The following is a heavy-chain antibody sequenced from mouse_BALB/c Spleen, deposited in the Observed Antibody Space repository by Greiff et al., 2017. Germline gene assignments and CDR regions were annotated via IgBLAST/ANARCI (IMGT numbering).Heavy chain of an antibody. D-gene: IGHD2-3*01. V-gene: IGHV1-18*01. J-gene: IGHJ2*01. Sequence: EVKLQESGPELVKPGASVKIPCKASGFTFTDYNMDWVKQSHGKSLEWIGYINPNNGGTNYDQKFKGKATVTVDKSSSTAYMELRSLTSEDTAVYYCARSGGYYDFDYWGQGTTLTVSS. CDR1: GFTFTDYN. CDR3: ARSGGYYDFDY. CDR2: INPNNGGT.